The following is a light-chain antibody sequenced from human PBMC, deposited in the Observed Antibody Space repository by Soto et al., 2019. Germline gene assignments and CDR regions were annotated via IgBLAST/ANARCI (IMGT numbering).Light chain of an antibody. CDR3: SSYTCSSTLVV. Sequence: QSALTQPASVSGSPGQSITISCTGTSSDVGGYNYVSWCQQHPGKAPKLMIYDVSNRPSGVSNRFSGSKSGNTASLTISGLQAEDEADYYCSSYTCSSTLVVFGTGTKVTVL. CDR2: DVS. J-gene: IGLJ1*01. V-gene: IGLV2-14*01. CDR1: SSDVGGYNY.